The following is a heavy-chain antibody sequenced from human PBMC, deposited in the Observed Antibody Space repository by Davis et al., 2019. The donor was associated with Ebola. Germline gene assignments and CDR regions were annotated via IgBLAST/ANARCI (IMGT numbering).Heavy chain of an antibody. CDR2: ISSSSSYI. Sequence: GESLKISCAASGFSFSSYSMNWVRQAPGKGLEWVSSISSSSSYIYYADSVKGRFTISRDNAKNSLYLQMNSLRAEDTAVYYCARSITMIVVAYNDYWGQGTLVTVSS. CDR3: ARSITMIVVAYNDY. V-gene: IGHV3-21*04. CDR1: GFSFSSYS. J-gene: IGHJ4*02. D-gene: IGHD3-22*01.